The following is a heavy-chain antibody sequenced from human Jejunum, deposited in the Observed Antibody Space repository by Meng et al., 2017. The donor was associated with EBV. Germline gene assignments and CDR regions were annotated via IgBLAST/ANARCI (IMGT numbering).Heavy chain of an antibody. J-gene: IGHJ5*02. CDR1: GVSISSSHW. D-gene: IGHD5-12*01. CDR2: IYYTGRT. CDR3: ATSMSGYSYGYS. Sequence: QVQVQESGPGLVQPSGTLSLTCAVSGVSISSSHWWSWVRQAPGEGLEWIGEIYYTGRTNYNPSLKSRVSMSIDKSKNQFSLNLNSVTVADTAVYYCATSMSGYSYGYSWGQGTLVTVSS. V-gene: IGHV4-4*02.